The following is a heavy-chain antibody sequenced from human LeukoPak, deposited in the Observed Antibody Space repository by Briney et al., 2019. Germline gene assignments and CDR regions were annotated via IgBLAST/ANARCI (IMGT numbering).Heavy chain of an antibody. CDR1: GFTFSSYA. V-gene: IGHV3-23*01. D-gene: IGHD2-2*01. CDR2: ISGSGGST. J-gene: IGHJ4*02. Sequence: GGSLRLSCAASGFTFSSYAMSWVRQAPGKGLEWVSAISGSGGSTYYADSVKGRFTISRDNSKNTLYLQMNSLRAEDTAVYYCAKVGRSGEVSTSCYDYWGQGTLVTASS. CDR3: AKVGRSGEVSTSCYDY.